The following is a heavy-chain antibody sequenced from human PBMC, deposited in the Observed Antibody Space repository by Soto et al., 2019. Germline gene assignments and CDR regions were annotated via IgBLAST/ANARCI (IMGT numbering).Heavy chain of an antibody. CDR3: ARGGKKYYGMDV. Sequence: LSLTCAVYGGSFSGYYWSWIRQPPGKGLEWIGEINHSGSTNYNPSLKSRVTISVDTSKNQFSLKLSSVPAADTAVYYCARGGKKYYGMDVWGQGTTVTVSS. J-gene: IGHJ6*02. V-gene: IGHV4-34*01. CDR1: GGSFSGYY. CDR2: INHSGST.